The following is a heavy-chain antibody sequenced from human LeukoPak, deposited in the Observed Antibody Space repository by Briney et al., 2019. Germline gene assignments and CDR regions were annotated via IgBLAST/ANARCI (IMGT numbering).Heavy chain of an antibody. D-gene: IGHD1-26*01. CDR3: ARDQRSVSYYPWGWFDP. Sequence: GGSLRLSCAASGFAVSTNYLSWVRQAPGKGLEWVSVIYSDGSTYYTDSVKGRFTISRDNSKNTLYLQMNSLRPEDTAVYYCARDQRSVSYYPWGWFDPWGQGTLVTVSS. CDR2: IYSDGST. CDR1: GFAVSTNY. V-gene: IGHV3-66*02. J-gene: IGHJ5*02.